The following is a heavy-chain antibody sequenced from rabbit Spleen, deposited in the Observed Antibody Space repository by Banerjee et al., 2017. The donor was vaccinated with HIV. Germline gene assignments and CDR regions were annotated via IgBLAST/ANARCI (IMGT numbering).Heavy chain of an antibody. V-gene: IGHV1S45*01. Sequence: QEHLVESGGGLVQPGASLTLTCKASGIDFSNYNFMCWVRQAPGKGLEWIACIDTGSRDFTYYATWAKGRFTISKTSSTTVTLQMTSLTVADTATYFCASESSSGGYDGMDLWGQGTLVTVS. CDR2: IDTGSRDFT. CDR3: ASESSSGGYDGMDL. CDR1: GIDFSNYNF. J-gene: IGHJ6*01. D-gene: IGHD1-1*01.